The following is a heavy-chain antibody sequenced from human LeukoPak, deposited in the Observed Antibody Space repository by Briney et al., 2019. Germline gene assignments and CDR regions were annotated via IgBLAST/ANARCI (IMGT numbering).Heavy chain of an antibody. CDR2: IHYSGST. CDR3: AREDTTVAGTDY. Sequence: SETLSLTCTVSGGSISSSIYFWGWIRQPPGKGLEWIGSIHYSGSTYHDPSLKSRVTVSLDTSKNQFSLKLSSVTATDTAVYYCAREDTTVAGTDYWGQGTLVTVSS. D-gene: IGHD6-19*01. J-gene: IGHJ4*02. V-gene: IGHV4-39*02. CDR1: GGSISSSIYF.